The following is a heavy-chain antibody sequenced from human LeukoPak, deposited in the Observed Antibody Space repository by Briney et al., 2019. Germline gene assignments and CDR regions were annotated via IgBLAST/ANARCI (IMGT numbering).Heavy chain of an antibody. D-gene: IGHD1-1*01. CDR2: IRSKAYGGTT. CDR3: TRDRGYNWNDLPIDY. J-gene: IGHJ4*02. V-gene: IGHV3-49*04. Sequence: GGSLRLSCTASGFTFGDYAMSWVRLAPGKGLEWVGFIRSKAYGGTTEYAASVEGRFTISRDDSKSIAYLQMNSLKTEDTAVYYCTRDRGYNWNDLPIDYWGQGTLVTVSS. CDR1: GFTFGDYA.